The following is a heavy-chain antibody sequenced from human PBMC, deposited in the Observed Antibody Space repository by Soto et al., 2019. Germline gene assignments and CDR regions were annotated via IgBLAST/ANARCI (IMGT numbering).Heavy chain of an antibody. CDR3: TTDARTTVPEVRFDF. V-gene: IGHV3-15*07. J-gene: IGHJ1*01. CDR1: GFTFHNAW. CDR2: IRSQSDGGAG. D-gene: IGHD3-9*01. Sequence: EVQLEESGGGVVMPGGSLRLSCAASGFTFHNAWINWVRQPPGGGLEWVGRIRSQSDGGAGDYAAPVKGRFAVSRDDSKNMVYLQMNSLKIEDTAVYYCTTDARTTVPEVRFDFRGHGTLVTVSS.